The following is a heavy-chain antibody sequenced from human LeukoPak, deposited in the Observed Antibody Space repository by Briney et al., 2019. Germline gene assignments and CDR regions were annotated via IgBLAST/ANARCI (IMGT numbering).Heavy chain of an antibody. V-gene: IGHV4-38-2*02. Sequence: SETLSLTCTVSGYSISSGYYWGWIRQPPGKGLEWIGSIYHSGSTYYNPSLKSRVTISVDTSKNQFSLKLSSVTAADTAVYYCARDPSIAAADYYYYMDVWGKGTTVTVSS. CDR2: IYHSGST. CDR1: GYSISSGYY. CDR3: ARDPSIAAADYYYYMDV. J-gene: IGHJ6*03. D-gene: IGHD6-13*01.